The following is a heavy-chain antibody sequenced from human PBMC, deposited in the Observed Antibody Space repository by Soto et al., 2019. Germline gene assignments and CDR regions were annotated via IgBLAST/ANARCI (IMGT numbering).Heavy chain of an antibody. CDR2: IYYSGST. V-gene: IGHV4-31*03. Sequence: QVQLQESGPGLVKPSQTLSLTCTVSGGSISSDIYYWNWIRQHPGKGLEWLGYIYYSGSTYYNPSLKSRVTISADTSKNQFSLKLSSVTAADTAVYYCARGDFGEFFFDYWGQGTLVTVSS. CDR3: ARGDFGEFFFDY. D-gene: IGHD3-10*01. CDR1: GGSISSDIYY. J-gene: IGHJ4*02.